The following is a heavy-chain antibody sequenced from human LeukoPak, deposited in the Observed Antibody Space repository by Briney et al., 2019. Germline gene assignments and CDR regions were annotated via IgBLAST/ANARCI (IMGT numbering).Heavy chain of an antibody. CDR1: GGTFNNYA. CDR3: ARDQGDNSYGYYAIWYAFDV. J-gene: IGHJ3*01. V-gene: IGHV1-69*04. D-gene: IGHD5-18*01. CDR2: IVPIFGIA. Sequence: SVKVSCKASGGTFNNYAISWVRQAPGQGLEWMGRIVPIFGIANYAREFQGRLIITADKATSSAYMELSSLRSEDTAVYYCARDQGDNSYGYYAIWYAFDVWGQGTMVTVSS.